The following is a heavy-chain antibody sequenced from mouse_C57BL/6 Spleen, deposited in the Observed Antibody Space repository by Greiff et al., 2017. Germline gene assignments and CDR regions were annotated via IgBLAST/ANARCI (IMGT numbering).Heavy chain of an antibody. Sequence: EVQLMESGPELVKPGASVKISCKASGYSFTGYYMNWVKQSPEKSLEWIGEINPSTGGTTYNQKFKAKATLTVDKSSSTAYMQLKSLTSEDSAVYYCARCGDYPYYYAMGYWGQGTSVTVAS. J-gene: IGHJ4*01. CDR3: ARCGDYPYYYAMGY. V-gene: IGHV1-42*01. D-gene: IGHD2-13*01. CDR1: GYSFTGYY. CDR2: INPSTGGT.